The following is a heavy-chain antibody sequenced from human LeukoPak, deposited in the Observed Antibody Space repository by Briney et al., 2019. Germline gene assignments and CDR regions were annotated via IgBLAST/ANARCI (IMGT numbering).Heavy chain of an antibody. CDR2: INGDGSST. J-gene: IGHJ5*02. CDR1: GFAFSTYW. Sequence: PGGSLRLSCADSGFAFSTYWMHWVRQASGKGLVWVSRINGDGSSTSYADSVKGRFTISRDNAKNMLYLQMNSLRAEDTAVYYCARDQGYQVVDPWGQGTLVTVSS. D-gene: IGHD2-2*01. CDR3: ARDQGYQVVDP. V-gene: IGHV3-74*01.